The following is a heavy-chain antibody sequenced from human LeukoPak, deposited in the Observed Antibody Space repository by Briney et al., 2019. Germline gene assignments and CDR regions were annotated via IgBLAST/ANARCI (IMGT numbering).Heavy chain of an antibody. D-gene: IGHD2-21*02. V-gene: IGHV4-39*01. CDR1: GGSISSSSYY. CDR2: IYYSGST. CDR3: ATINKHIVVVTAIPVLDAFDI. J-gene: IGHJ3*02. Sequence: SETLSLTCTVSGGSISSSSYYWGWIRQPPGKGLEWIGSIYYSGSTYYNPSLKSRVTMSVDTSKNQFSLKLSSVTAADTAVYYCATINKHIVVVTAIPVLDAFDIWGQGTMVTVSS.